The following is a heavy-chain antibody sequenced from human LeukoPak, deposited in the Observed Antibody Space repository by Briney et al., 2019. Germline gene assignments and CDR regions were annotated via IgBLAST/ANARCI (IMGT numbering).Heavy chain of an antibody. J-gene: IGHJ6*03. CDR1: GFIVSNDY. Sequence: PGGSLRLSCAASGFIVSNDYMSWVRRAPGRGLEWVSVIYRGGSTYYADSVKGRFTISRDNSKNTLYLQMNSLRAEDTAVYYCARHVVPAAMYYYYYMDVWGKGTTVTVSS. D-gene: IGHD2-2*01. V-gene: IGHV3-53*01. CDR2: IYRGGST. CDR3: ARHVVPAAMYYYYYMDV.